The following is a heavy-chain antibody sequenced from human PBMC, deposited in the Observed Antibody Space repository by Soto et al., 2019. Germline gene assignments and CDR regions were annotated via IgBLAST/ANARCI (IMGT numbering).Heavy chain of an antibody. CDR2: INGEGSDA. Sequence: EVQLVESGGGLVQPGGSLRLSCAASGFTFSSCWMHWVRQDTGKGLVWVSRINGEGSDADYADSVKGRFTIYRDNAKNTLYLQMNSLRVEDTALYYCARDVPGDGIDYWGQGTLVTVSS. CDR3: ARDVPGDGIDY. D-gene: IGHD1-1*01. CDR1: GFTFSSCW. J-gene: IGHJ4*02. V-gene: IGHV3-74*01.